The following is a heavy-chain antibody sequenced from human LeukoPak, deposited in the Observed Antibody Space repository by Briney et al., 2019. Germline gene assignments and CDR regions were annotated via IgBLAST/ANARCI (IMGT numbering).Heavy chain of an antibody. D-gene: IGHD3-22*01. CDR1: GGSISSYY. V-gene: IGHV4-59*01. CDR2: IYYSGST. CDR3: ARGRYYYDSSGYFYYFDY. Sequence: SETLSLTCTVSGGSISSYYWSWIRQPPGKGLEWIGYIYYSGSTNYNPSLKSRVTISVDTSKDQFSLKLSSVTAADTAVYYCARGRYYYDSSGYFYYFDYWGQGTLVTVSS. J-gene: IGHJ4*02.